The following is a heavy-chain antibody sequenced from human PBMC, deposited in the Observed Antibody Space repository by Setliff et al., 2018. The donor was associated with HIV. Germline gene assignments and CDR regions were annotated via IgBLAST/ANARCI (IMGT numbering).Heavy chain of an antibody. CDR3: ARAEIATIGAFEN. Sequence: ASETLSLTCTVSDGSFSSDYWTWIRQTPGKGLEWIGYIYYSGSTKYNPSLTSRVTISVDTSKNHFSLKLTSVTTADTAVYYIARAEIATIGAFENWGQGTMVTVSS. V-gene: IGHV4-59*01. CDR1: DGSFSSDY. J-gene: IGHJ3*02. D-gene: IGHD5-12*01. CDR2: IYYSGST.